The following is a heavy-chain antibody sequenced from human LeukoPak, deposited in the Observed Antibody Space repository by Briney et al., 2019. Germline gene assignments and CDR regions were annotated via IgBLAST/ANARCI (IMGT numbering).Heavy chain of an antibody. CDR2: IKSKTDGGTT. J-gene: IGHJ4*02. Sequence: GGSLRLSCAASGFTFSNAWMSWVRQAPGKGLEWVGRIKSKTDGGTTDYAAPVKGRFTISRDDSKNTLYLQMNSLKTEDTAVYYCTTDLGGWYRFVFDYWGQGTLVTVSS. CDR3: TTDLGGWYRFVFDY. CDR1: GFTFSNAW. V-gene: IGHV3-15*01. D-gene: IGHD6-19*01.